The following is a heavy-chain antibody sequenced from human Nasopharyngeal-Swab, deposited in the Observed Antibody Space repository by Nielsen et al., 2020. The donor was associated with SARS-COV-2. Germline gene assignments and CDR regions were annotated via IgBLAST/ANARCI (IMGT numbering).Heavy chain of an antibody. CDR2: IWYDGSNK. D-gene: IGHD1-26*01. CDR3: ARDGAVGATTGVDY. CDR1: GFTFSSYG. Sequence: GESLKISCAASGFTFSSYGMHRVRQAPGKGLEWVAVIWYDGSNKYYADSVKGRFTISRDNSKNTLYLQMNSLRAEDTAVYYCARDGAVGATTGVDYWGQGTLVTVSS. V-gene: IGHV3-33*01. J-gene: IGHJ4*02.